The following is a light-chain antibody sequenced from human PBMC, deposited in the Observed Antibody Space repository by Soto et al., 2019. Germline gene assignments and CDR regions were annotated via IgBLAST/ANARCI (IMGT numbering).Light chain of an antibody. CDR2: GAS. V-gene: IGKV3-20*01. Sequence: EIVLTQSPGPLSLSPGERATLSCRASQSVSSSYLAWYQQKPGQAPRLLIYGASSRATGIPDRFSGSGSGKEFTLTISSLQSEDFAVYYCQQYNNWPVFGQGTKVDIK. CDR1: QSVSSSY. J-gene: IGKJ1*01. CDR3: QQYNNWPV.